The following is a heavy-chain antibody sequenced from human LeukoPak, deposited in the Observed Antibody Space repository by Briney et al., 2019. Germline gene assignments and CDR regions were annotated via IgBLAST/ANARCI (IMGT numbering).Heavy chain of an antibody. D-gene: IGHD3-10*01. V-gene: IGHV4-34*01. CDR3: ASSRITMVRGVTFDY. Sequence: SETLSLTCAVYGGSFSGDYWSWIRQPPGKGLEWIGEINHSGSTNYNPSLKSRVTISVDTSKNQFSPKLSSVTAADTAVYYCASSRITMVRGVTFDYWGQGTLVTVSS. CDR2: INHSGST. J-gene: IGHJ4*02. CDR1: GGSFSGDY.